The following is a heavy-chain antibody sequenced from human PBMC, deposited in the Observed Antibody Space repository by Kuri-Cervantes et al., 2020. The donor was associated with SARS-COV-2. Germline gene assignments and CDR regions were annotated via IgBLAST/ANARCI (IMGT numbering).Heavy chain of an antibody. V-gene: IGHV3-23*01. D-gene: IGHD2-21*01. J-gene: IGHJ6*02. CDR1: GFTFSSYA. CDR3: ARAYCGGDCYFDYYYYGMDV. Sequence: GESLKISCAASGFTFSSYAMSWVRQAPGRGLEWVSAISGSGGSTYYADSVKGRFTISRDNSKNTLYLQMNSLRAEDTAVYYCARAYCGGDCYFDYYYYGMDVWGQGTMVTVSS. CDR2: ISGSGGST.